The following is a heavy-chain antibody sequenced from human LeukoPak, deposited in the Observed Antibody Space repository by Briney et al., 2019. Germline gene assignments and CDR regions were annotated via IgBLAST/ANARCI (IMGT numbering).Heavy chain of an antibody. CDR1: GYTLTQLA. Sequence: ASVKVSCKVSGYTLTQLAMRWVRQAPGKGLEWMGGFDPEDGETVYAQKFQDRVAMTEDTSTDTANMELTSLASEDTAVYYCATQARGYFYYWGQGTLVTVSS. CDR3: ATQARGYFYY. J-gene: IGHJ4*02. CDR2: FDPEDGET. V-gene: IGHV1-24*01.